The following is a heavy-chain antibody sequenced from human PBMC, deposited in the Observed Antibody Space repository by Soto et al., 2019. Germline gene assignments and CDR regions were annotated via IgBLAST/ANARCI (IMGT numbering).Heavy chain of an antibody. Sequence: SETLSLTCTVSGGSISSYYWSWIRQPPGKGLEWIGYIYYSGSTNYNPSLKSRVTISVDTSKNQFSLKLTSVTAADTAVYYCARRYGGNFDYWGPGTLVTVSS. D-gene: IGHD1-26*01. V-gene: IGHV4-59*01. CDR1: GGSISSYY. CDR2: IYYSGST. CDR3: ARRYGGNFDY. J-gene: IGHJ4*02.